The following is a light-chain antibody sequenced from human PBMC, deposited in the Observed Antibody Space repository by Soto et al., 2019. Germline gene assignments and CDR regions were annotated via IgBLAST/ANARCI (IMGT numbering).Light chain of an antibody. CDR2: AAP. J-gene: IGKJ5*01. CDR1: ENIARH. Sequence: DIQMTQSPSSLSASVGDRITITCRASENIARHLNWYQQKPGKAPNLLIYAAPNLQNGVPLRFRGGGSGTDFTLTISNLQPEDFATYYCQQSYSTLSITFGQGTRLEIK. V-gene: IGKV1-39*01. CDR3: QQSYSTLSIT.